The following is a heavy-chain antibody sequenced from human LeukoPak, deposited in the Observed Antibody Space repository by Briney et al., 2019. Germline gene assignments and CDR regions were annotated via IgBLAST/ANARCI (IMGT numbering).Heavy chain of an antibody. CDR1: GGSINSYY. D-gene: IGHD6-6*01. CDR2: IYYSGST. Sequence: SETLSLTCTVSGGSINSYYWGWIRQPPGKGLEWIGSIYYSGSTYYNPSLKSRVTISVDTSKNQFSLKLSSVTAADTAVYYCARVALARPRWFDPWGQGTLVTVSS. V-gene: IGHV4-39*07. CDR3: ARVALARPRWFDP. J-gene: IGHJ5*02.